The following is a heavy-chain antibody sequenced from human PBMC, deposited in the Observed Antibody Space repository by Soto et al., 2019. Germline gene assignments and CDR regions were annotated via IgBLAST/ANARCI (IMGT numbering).Heavy chain of an antibody. J-gene: IGHJ6*03. D-gene: IGHD2-15*01. Sequence: EVQLLESGGGLAQPGGSLRLSCAASGFTFSDSALSWVRQGTGKGLEWVSSVTVSGDTSYYADSVEGRFTISRDTSKNTMYLQMNSLRADDTAVYYCAKHGCSYPACYPYYYYVDVWGEGATVTVSS. V-gene: IGHV3-23*01. CDR2: VTVSGDTS. CDR1: GFTFSDSA. CDR3: AKHGCSYPACYPYYYYVDV.